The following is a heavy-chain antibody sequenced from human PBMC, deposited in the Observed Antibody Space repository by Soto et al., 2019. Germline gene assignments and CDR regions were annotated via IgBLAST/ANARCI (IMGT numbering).Heavy chain of an antibody. J-gene: IGHJ4*02. CDR1: GGFISSGGYY. CDR2: IYYSGST. Sequence: QVQLQESGPGLVKPSQTLSLTCTVSGGFISSGGYYWSWIRQHPGKGLEWIGYIYYSGSTYYNPFLKSRVTIPVDTSKNQSSLKLSSVTAADTAVYYCARSSMGLVGTYFDYWGQGTLVTVSS. CDR3: ARSSMGLVGTYFDY. D-gene: IGHD2-2*01. V-gene: IGHV4-31*03.